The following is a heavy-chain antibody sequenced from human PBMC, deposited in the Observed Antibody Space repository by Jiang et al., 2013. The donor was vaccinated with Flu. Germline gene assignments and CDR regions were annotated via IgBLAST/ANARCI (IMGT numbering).Heavy chain of an antibody. D-gene: IGHD4-17*01. CDR1: GFSLNASGMF. Sequence: KPTQTLTLTCTFSGFSLNASGMFVSWIRQPPGKALEWLALIDRDNNYYNTSLRTRVIISKDTSKNLVVLIMTNVDPVDTATYYCARFVDDGDYFDYWGQGSLVTVSP. CDR2: IDRDNN. V-gene: IGHV2-70*01. J-gene: IGHJ4*02. CDR3: ARFVDDGDYFDY.